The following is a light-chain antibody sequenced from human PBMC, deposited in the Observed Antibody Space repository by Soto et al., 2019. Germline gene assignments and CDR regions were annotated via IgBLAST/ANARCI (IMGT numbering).Light chain of an antibody. CDR1: QSVTANY. V-gene: IGKV3-20*01. CDR3: LQYGVPLWT. CDR2: DAS. J-gene: IGKJ1*01. Sequence: EIALTQSPGTLSLSPGERATLSCRASQSVTANYLAWYQQKPGQAPRLLIYDASIGATGIPDRFSGSGSGTDFPLTISRLEPEDFAVYYCLQYGVPLWTFGQGTKVEIK.